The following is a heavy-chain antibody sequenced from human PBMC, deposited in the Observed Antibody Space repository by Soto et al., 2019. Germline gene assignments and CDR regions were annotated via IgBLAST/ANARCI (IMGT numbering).Heavy chain of an antibody. CDR3: ARTPVVAATRVAFDI. D-gene: IGHD2-15*01. V-gene: IGHV4-34*01. Sequence: SETLSLTCAVYGGSFSGYYWSWIRQPPGKGLEWIGEINHSGSTYYNPSLKSRVTISVDTSKNQFSLKLSSVTAADTAVYYCARTPVVAATRVAFDIWGQGTMVTVSS. J-gene: IGHJ3*02. CDR1: GGSFSGYY. CDR2: INHSGST.